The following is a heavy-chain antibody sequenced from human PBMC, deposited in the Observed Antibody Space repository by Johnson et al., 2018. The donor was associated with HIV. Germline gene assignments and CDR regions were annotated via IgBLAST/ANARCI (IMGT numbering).Heavy chain of an antibody. CDR2: ISDSGGNT. V-gene: IGHV3-23*04. Sequence: VQLVESGGGLVQPGGSLRLSCAASGFTFSSYDMHWVRHTTGKGLECVSSISDSGGNTYYANYVKGRFTIARDNSKNTLSLQMSSLRAEDTAVYYCAAGWCPGSFDIWGQGTMVTVSS. CDR1: GFTFSSYD. D-gene: IGHD2-8*02. J-gene: IGHJ3*02. CDR3: AAGWCPGSFDI.